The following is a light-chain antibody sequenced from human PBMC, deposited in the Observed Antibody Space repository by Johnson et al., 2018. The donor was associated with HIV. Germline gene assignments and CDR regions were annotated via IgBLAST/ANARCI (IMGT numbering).Light chain of an antibody. Sequence: QSVLTQPPSVSAAPGQNVTISCSGGSSNIGNNYVSWYQQLPGTAPKLLIYEKNKRPSGIPDRFSGSKSGPSATLGIAGLQTGDEADYYCVGWDSSLSGYVFGTGTTVTVL. CDR2: EKN. CDR3: VGWDSSLSGYV. V-gene: IGLV1-51*02. J-gene: IGLJ1*01. CDR1: SSNIGNNY.